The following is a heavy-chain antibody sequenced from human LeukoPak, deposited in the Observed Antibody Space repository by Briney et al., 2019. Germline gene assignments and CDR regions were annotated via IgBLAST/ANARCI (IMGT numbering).Heavy chain of an antibody. CDR2: IKSNHNGATT. Sequence: GGSLRLSCVGSGFSFRDAWLSWVRQAPGKGLEWVGRIKSNHNGATTDYVAPVKDRFTISRDDSKNTLYLQMNSLKIEDTAMYYCAWDGKSVFDFWGQGTLVTVSS. J-gene: IGHJ4*02. D-gene: IGHD4-23*01. CDR3: AWDGKSVFDF. V-gene: IGHV3-15*01. CDR1: GFSFRDAW.